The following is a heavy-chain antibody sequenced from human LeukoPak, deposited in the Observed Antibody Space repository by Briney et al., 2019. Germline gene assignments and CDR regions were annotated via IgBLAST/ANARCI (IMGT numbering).Heavy chain of an antibody. Sequence: SETLSLTCTVSGGSISSSSYYWGWIRQPPGKGLEWIGYIYYSGSTYYNPSLKSRVTISVDTSKNQFSLKLSSVTAADTAVYYCARDAGYGDYEAWFDPWGQGTLVTVSS. J-gene: IGHJ5*02. D-gene: IGHD4-17*01. V-gene: IGHV4-30-4*08. CDR1: GGSISSSSYY. CDR2: IYYSGST. CDR3: ARDAGYGDYEAWFDP.